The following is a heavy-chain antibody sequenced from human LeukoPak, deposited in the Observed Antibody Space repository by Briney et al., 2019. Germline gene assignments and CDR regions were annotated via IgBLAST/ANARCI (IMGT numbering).Heavy chain of an antibody. D-gene: IGHD3-22*01. CDR2: IYSDGST. CDR3: ARTRTYSYDSSGHYYPTHFDY. V-gene: IGHV3-66*01. CDR1: GITVSSNY. Sequence: GGSLRLSCAASGITVSSNYMAWVRQAPGKGLEWVSVIYSDGSTYFADSVKGRFTISRDNRKNTLYLQMNSLRAEDTGVYYCARTRTYSYDSSGHYYPTHFDYWGQGTLVTVSS. J-gene: IGHJ4*02.